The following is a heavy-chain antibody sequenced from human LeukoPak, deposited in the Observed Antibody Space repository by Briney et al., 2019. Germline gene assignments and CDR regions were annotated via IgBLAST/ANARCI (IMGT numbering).Heavy chain of an antibody. CDR3: ARLVWGSSGWPNWFDP. CDR2: IYPGDSDT. CDR1: GYSFTSYW. D-gene: IGHD6-19*01. V-gene: IGHV5-51*01. Sequence: GESLKISCKGSGYSFTSYWIGWVRQLPGKGLEWMGIIYPGDSDTRYSPSFQGQVTISADKSISTAYLLWSSLKASDTAMYYCARLVWGSSGWPNWFDPWGQGTLVTVSS. J-gene: IGHJ5*02.